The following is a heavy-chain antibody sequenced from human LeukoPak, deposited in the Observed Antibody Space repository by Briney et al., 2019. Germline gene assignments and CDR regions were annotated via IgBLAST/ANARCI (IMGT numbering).Heavy chain of an antibody. CDR1: GGSISSYY. CDR3: ARVRPNPVRGVSGGVWFDP. D-gene: IGHD3-10*01. V-gene: IGHV4-59*01. J-gene: IGHJ5*02. CDR2: IYYSGST. Sequence: NTSETLSLTCTVSGGSISSYYWSWIRQPPGKGLEWIGYIYYSGSTNYNPSLKSRVTISVDTSKNQFSLKLSSVTAADTAVYYCARVRPNPVRGVSGGVWFDPWGQGTLVTVSS.